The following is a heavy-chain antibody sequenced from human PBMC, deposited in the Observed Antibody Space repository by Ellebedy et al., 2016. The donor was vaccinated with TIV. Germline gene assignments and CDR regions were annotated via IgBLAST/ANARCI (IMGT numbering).Heavy chain of an antibody. CDR2: VHYSGSN. CDR3: ARRVRNYAIHS. D-gene: IGHD4-11*01. CDR1: GDSISSSSAY. V-gene: IGHV4-39*01. J-gene: IGHJ4*02. Sequence: SETLSLXCTVSGDSISSSSAYRGWIRQPPGKGLEWIGNVHYSGSNYYNPSLKSRVTISVDTSKNQFSLKLSSVTAADTAVYYCARRVRNYAIHSWGQGTLVTVSS.